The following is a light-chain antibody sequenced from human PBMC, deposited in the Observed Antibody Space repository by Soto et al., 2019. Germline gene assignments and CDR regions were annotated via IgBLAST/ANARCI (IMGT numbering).Light chain of an antibody. J-gene: IGLJ1*01. CDR2: EVV. Sequence: QAVVTQPPSASGSPGQSVTISCTGTKNDIGVYDFVSWYQHHPGKAPRLIIYEVVQRPSGVPDRFSGSKSGNTASLTVSGLQAADEALYYCCSYSSSSTFYVFGTGTKLTVL. CDR3: CSYSSSSTFYV. CDR1: KNDIGVYDF. V-gene: IGLV2-8*01.